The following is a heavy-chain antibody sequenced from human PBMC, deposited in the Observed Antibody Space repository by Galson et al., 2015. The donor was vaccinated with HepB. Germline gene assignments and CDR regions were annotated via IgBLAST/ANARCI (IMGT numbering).Heavy chain of an antibody. J-gene: IGHJ5*02. CDR3: ARGALVGVVGGSQSNWFDP. CDR2: ISPYNRDT. CDR1: GYTFSTYS. V-gene: IGHV1-18*01. Sequence: SVKVSCKASGYTFSTYSITWVRQAPGQGLEWMGWISPYNRDTFYARNFQGRVTMTTDTFTSTAFMELRSLRSDDTAVYYCARGALVGVVGGSQSNWFDPWGQGTLVTVSS. D-gene: IGHD2-15*01.